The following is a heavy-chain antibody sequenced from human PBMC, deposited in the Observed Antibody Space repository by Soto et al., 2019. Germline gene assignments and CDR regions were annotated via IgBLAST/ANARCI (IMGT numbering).Heavy chain of an antibody. CDR2: ISSSSSYI. CDR1: GFACSGYS. J-gene: IGHJ4*02. V-gene: IGHV3-21*01. Sequence: AGSVRQSCAASGFACSGYSLNRVRQAPGKGLEWVSSISSSSSYIYYADSVKGRFTISRDNAKNSLYLQMNSLRAEDTAVYYCARDLSQGYCSGGSCKKYFDHRGQGTLVTVSS. CDR3: ARDLSQGYCSGGSCKKYFDH. D-gene: IGHD2-15*01.